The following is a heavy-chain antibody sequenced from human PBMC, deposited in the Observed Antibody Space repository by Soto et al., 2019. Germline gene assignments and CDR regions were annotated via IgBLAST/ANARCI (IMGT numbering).Heavy chain of an antibody. CDR2: ISAYNGNI. CDR1: GYTFTTYH. J-gene: IGHJ4*02. Sequence: QVQLVQSGAEVKRPGASVMVSCKASGYTFTTYHFSWVRQAPGQGLEWMGWISAYNGNINYGQKFRGRVTMTTNTSTSTAYMELRSLGSDDTAVYYCAREGRTPEGYYYFDYWGQGTLVSVSS. V-gene: IGHV1-18*04. CDR3: AREGRTPEGYYYFDY. D-gene: IGHD1-26*01.